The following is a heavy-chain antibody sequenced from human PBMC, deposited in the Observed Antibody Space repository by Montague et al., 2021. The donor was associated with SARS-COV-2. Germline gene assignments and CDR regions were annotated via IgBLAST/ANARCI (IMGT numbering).Heavy chain of an antibody. V-gene: IGHV4-61*02. Sequence: TLSLICTVSGDSLSSGGYYWSWIRQPAGKGLEWIGCIYNGGSTYYNPSLKSRVTISVDTSKNQFSLNVSSVTAADTAVYYCTRDPITGTTGTIYNYYGMDVWGQGTTVTVSS. J-gene: IGHJ6*02. D-gene: IGHD1-20*01. CDR2: IYNGGST. CDR3: TRDPITGTTGTIYNYYGMDV. CDR1: GDSLSSGGYY.